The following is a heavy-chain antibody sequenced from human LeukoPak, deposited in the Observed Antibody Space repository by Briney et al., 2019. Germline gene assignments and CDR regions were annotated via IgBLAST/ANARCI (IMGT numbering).Heavy chain of an antibody. D-gene: IGHD5-18*01. Sequence: SETLSLTCTVSGVSMRTYYWSWIRQPPGKGLEWIGYVSYSGSTDYNPSLKSRLTISIDTSKNQFSLKLSSVTAADTAVYYCARDCRSLRGYSYGLTDYWGQGTLVTVSS. CDR3: ARDCRSLRGYSYGLTDY. V-gene: IGHV4-59*12. J-gene: IGHJ4*02. CDR1: GVSMRTYY. CDR2: VSYSGST.